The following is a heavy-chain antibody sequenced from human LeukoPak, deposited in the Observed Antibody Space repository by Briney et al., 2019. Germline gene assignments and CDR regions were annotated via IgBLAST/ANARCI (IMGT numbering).Heavy chain of an antibody. CDR2: IYYSGST. CDR1: SGSISSNNYY. D-gene: IGHD1-7*01. CDR3: ARVGTTIGAFDI. J-gene: IGHJ3*02. V-gene: IGHV4-39*07. Sequence: SETLSLTCTVSSGSISSNNYYWGWIRQPPGKGLEWIGNIYYSGSTYYNPSLASRVTISVDRSKNQFSLKLSSVTAADTAVYYCARVGTTIGAFDIWGQGTMVTVSS.